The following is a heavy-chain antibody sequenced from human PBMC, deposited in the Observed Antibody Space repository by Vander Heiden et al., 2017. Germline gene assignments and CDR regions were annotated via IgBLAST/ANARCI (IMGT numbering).Heavy chain of an antibody. CDR3: ARDSMRLRYFDYDAFDI. V-gene: IGHV3-48*02. CDR1: GFPFSSYS. Sequence: EVQLVESGGGLVQPGGSLGLSCAASGFPFSSYSMNWVRQAPGKGLEWVSYISSSSSTIYYADSVKGRFTISRDNAKNSLYLQMNSLRDEDTAVYYCARDSMRLRYFDYDAFDIWGQGTMVTVSS. D-gene: IGHD3-9*01. J-gene: IGHJ3*02. CDR2: ISSSSSTI.